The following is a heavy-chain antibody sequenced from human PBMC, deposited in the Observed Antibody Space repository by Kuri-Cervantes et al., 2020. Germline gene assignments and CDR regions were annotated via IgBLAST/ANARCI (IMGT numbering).Heavy chain of an antibody. CDR1: GFTFSSYS. J-gene: IGHJ6*02. CDR3: AKGFCKTGHYYYGMDV. V-gene: IGHV3-21*01. Sequence: GESLKISCEASGFTFSSYSMNWVRQAPGKGLEWVSSISRSSSNTHYADSVKGRFTISRDNAKYSLYLQMTSLRAEDTAVYYCAKGFCKTGHYYYGMDVWGQGTTVTVSS. D-gene: IGHD2/OR15-2a*01. CDR2: ISRSSSNT.